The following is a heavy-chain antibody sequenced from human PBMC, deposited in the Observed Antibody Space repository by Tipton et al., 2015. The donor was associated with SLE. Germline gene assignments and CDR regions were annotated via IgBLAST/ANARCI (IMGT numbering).Heavy chain of an antibody. Sequence: SLRLSCAASGFTFSIYAMHWVRQAPGKGLEWVAVISYDGNNRYYADSVKGRFTISGDNAKNSLYLQMTSLRAEDTAFYYCARDTPRVQGALNFFDSWGQGTLVTVSS. CDR1: GFTFSIYA. CDR3: ARDTPRVQGALNFFDS. CDR2: ISYDGNNR. J-gene: IGHJ4*02. D-gene: IGHD3-10*01. V-gene: IGHV3-30*04.